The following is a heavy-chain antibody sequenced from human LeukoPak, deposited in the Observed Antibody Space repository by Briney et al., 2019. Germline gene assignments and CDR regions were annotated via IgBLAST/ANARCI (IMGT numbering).Heavy chain of an antibody. CDR3: ARDAQRGFDYSNSLKY. V-gene: IGHV3-33*01. J-gene: IGHJ4*01. Sequence: GRSLRLSCAASGFIFSHYGMHWVRQAPPKGREWVAVRWIDRSNRFYADSVKRRFTISRDNSKNTLYLQMHSLRAEDTAVYCCARDAQRGFDYSNSLKYWGHGTLVTVSS. CDR1: GFIFSHYG. CDR2: RWIDRSNR. D-gene: IGHD4-11*01.